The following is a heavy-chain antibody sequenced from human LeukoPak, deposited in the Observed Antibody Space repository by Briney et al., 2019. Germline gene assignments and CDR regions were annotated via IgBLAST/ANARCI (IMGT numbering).Heavy chain of an antibody. V-gene: IGHV4-30-2*01. J-gene: IGHJ4*02. D-gene: IGHD3-16*02. Sequence: PSETLSLTCTVSGGSISSGGYYWSWIRQPPGKGLEWIGYIYHSGSTYYNPSLKSRVTISLDRSKNQFSLKLSSLTAAGTAVYYCARGSFFDYWGQGTLVTVSS. CDR3: ARGSFFDY. CDR2: IYHSGST. CDR1: GGSISSGGYY.